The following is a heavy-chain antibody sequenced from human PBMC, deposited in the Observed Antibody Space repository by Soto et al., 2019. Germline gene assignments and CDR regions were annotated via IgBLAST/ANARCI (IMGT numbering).Heavy chain of an antibody. J-gene: IGHJ4*02. D-gene: IGHD6-13*01. CDR1: GFIFRNHA. CDR3: AKRQGIGAAAKNFDF. Sequence: RRLSCAASGFIFRNHAMSWVRQVPGKGLEWVSGISAGGNLIYYADSVRGRFTMSRDNSKNMLYLQMNSLRAEDTAVYFCAKRQGIGAAAKNFDFWGQGARVTVSS. CDR2: ISAGGNLI. V-gene: IGHV3-23*01.